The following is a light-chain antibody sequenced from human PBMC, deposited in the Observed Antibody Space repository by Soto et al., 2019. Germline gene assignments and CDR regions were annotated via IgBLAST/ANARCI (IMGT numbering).Light chain of an antibody. Sequence: QSVLTQPPSVSGAPGQRVTISCTGSSSNIGAGYDVHWYQQLPGTAPKLLIYGNSNRPSGVPDRFSGSKSGTSASLAITGLQAEDEADYYSQSYDSSLSASRVFGTGTKVTVL. CDR1: SSNIGAGYD. CDR3: QSYDSSLSASRV. V-gene: IGLV1-40*01. J-gene: IGLJ1*01. CDR2: GNS.